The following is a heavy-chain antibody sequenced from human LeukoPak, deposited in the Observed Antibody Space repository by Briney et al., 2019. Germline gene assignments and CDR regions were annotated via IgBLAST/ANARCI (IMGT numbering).Heavy chain of an antibody. J-gene: IGHJ5*02. CDR1: GGSISSYY. Sequence: PSETLSLTCTVSGGSISSYYWSWIRQPAGKGLEWIGRIYTSGSTNYNPSLKSRVTMSVDTSKNQFSLKLSSVTAADTAVYYCARDPKWPASNWFDPWGQGTLVTVSS. CDR3: ARDPKWPASNWFDP. CDR2: IYTSGST. D-gene: IGHD5-12*01. V-gene: IGHV4-4*07.